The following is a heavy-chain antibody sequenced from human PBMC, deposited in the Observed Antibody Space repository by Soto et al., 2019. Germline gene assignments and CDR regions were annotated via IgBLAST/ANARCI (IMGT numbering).Heavy chain of an antibody. V-gene: IGHV4-38-2*02. J-gene: IGHJ6*02. CDR1: GYSISSGYY. Sequence: SETLSLTCAVSGYSISSGYYWGWIRQPPGKGLEWIGSIYHSGSTYYNPSLKSRVTISVDTSKNQFSLKLSSVTAADTAVYYCARDRDDSSGYYPAFYYGMDVRGQGTTVTVSS. CDR2: IYHSGST. D-gene: IGHD3-22*01. CDR3: ARDRDDSSGYYPAFYYGMDV.